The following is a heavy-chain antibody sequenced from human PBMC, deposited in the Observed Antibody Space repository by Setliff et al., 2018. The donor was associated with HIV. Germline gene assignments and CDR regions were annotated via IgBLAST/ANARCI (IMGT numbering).Heavy chain of an antibody. J-gene: IGHJ2*01. CDR1: GYSFSNYG. V-gene: IGHV1-18*01. D-gene: IGHD3-10*01. CDR2: ISVYNGNK. Sequence: GASVKVSCKASGYSFSNYGLSWVRQAPGQGLEWMGWISVYNGNKNYAQKFQGRVTMTTDTSTSTAHMELRSLTSDDTAVYYCARDDHYYDSGSYYSDWYFDLWGRGTLVTVSS. CDR3: ARDDHYYDSGSYYSDWYFDL.